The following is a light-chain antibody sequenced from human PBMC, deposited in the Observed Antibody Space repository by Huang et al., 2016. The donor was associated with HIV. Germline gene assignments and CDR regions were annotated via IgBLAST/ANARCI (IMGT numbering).Light chain of an antibody. CDR3: QQYYNWPPFT. V-gene: IGKV3D-15*01. J-gene: IGKJ3*01. CDR1: QGVSSK. CDR2: DAS. Sequence: EIMMTQSPATLSVSPGERATLSCRASQGVSSKLAWYQQKPGQAPRLLIYDASTRATGIPARFSGSGSVTDFTLIISSLQSEDFAVYYCQQYYNWPPFTFGPGTKVDIK.